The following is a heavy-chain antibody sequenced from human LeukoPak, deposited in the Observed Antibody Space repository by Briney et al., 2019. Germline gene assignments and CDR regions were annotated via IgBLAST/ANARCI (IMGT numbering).Heavy chain of an antibody. CDR1: GFTFSSYW. CDR3: AGDQDAYSSGWYGVFDY. D-gene: IGHD6-19*01. V-gene: IGHV3-7*05. Sequence: PGGSLRLSCAASGFTFSSYWMSWVRQAPGKGLEWVANIKQDGSEKNYVDSVKGRFTISRDNAKNSLYLQMNSLRAEDTAVYYCAGDQDAYSSGWYGVFDYWGQGTLVTVSS. CDR2: IKQDGSEK. J-gene: IGHJ4*02.